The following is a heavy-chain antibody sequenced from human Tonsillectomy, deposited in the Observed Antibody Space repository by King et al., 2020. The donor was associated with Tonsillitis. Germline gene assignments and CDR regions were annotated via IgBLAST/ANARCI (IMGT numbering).Heavy chain of an antibody. V-gene: IGHV1-2*02. CDR3: ATSLEVGLFDY. D-gene: IGHD1-26*01. Sequence: QLVQSGAEVREPGASVKVSCKASGYTFTGHSFSGHYMHWLRQAPGQGLEWMGWISPLTGDTNSAPEFQGRITLTRDTSVSTAFMELTGLKSDDTAVFYCATSLEVGLFDYWGQGTLVTVSS. CDR1: GYTFTGHSFSGHY. J-gene: IGHJ4*02. CDR2: ISPLTGDT.